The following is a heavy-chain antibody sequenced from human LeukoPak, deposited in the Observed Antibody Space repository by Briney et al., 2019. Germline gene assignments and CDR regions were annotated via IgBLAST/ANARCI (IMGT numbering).Heavy chain of an antibody. Sequence: GGSLRLSCAASGFLFSNYWMSWVRQAPGKGLEWVANIKPDGTEKYYVDSLKGRFTISRDNAKNSLYLQLNSLRVEDTAVYYCARGGNSSWDYWGQGALITVSS. CDR2: IKPDGTEK. D-gene: IGHD6-6*01. J-gene: IGHJ4*02. V-gene: IGHV3-7*01. CDR1: GFLFSNYW. CDR3: ARGGNSSWDY.